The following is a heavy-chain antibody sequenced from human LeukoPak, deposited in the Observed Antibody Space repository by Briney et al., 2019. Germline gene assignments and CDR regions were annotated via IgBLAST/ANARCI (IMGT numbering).Heavy chain of an antibody. D-gene: IGHD3-3*01. CDR2: ISSSGSTI. J-gene: IGHJ4*02. CDR1: GFTFSSYE. Sequence: QTGGSLRLSCAASGFTFSSYEMNWVRQAPGKGLEWVSYISSSGSTIYYADSVKGRFTISRDNAKNSLYLQMNSLRAEDTAVYYCARDRNTDFWSGYYTNYCDYWGQGTLVTVSS. CDR3: ARDRNTDFWSGYYTNYCDY. V-gene: IGHV3-48*03.